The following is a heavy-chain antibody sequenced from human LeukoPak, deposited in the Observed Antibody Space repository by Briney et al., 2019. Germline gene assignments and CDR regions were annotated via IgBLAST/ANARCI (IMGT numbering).Heavy chain of an antibody. CDR2: INNDETRT. D-gene: IGHD2-2*01. Sequence: PGGSLRLSCAASGFTFNNYWMNWVRQAPGKGLVWVSRINNDETRTFSADSVKGRFTISRDNAKNTLYLQMNSLRAEDTAVYYCARELGCSSTSCPIDPWFDPWGQGTLVTVSS. CDR3: ARELGCSSTSCPIDPWFDP. V-gene: IGHV3-74*01. CDR1: GFTFNNYW. J-gene: IGHJ5*02.